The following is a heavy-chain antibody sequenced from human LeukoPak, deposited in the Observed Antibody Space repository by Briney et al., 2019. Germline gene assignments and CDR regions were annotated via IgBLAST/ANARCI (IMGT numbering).Heavy chain of an antibody. Sequence: ASVKVSCKASGYMFNIYGISWVRQAPGQGLEWMGWISAFNGNTNYARNFQDRVTMTTDTSTSTAYMELTSLSPDDTAVYYCARSPPSTGYDRFDTWGQGTLVSVSS. CDR3: ARSPPSTGYDRFDT. CDR1: GYMFNIYG. D-gene: IGHD5-12*01. CDR2: ISAFNGNT. J-gene: IGHJ4*02. V-gene: IGHV1-18*01.